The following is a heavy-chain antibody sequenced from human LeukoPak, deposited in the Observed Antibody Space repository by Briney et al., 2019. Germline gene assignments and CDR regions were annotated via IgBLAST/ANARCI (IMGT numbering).Heavy chain of an antibody. D-gene: IGHD3-16*01. CDR2: INSDGSST. CDR3: ARGGFGRPNAFDI. CDR1: GFMFSDYF. J-gene: IGHJ3*02. Sequence: GGSLRLSCAASGFMFSDYFMNWVRQAPGKGLVWVSRINSDGSSTNYADSVKGRFTISRDNAKNTLYVQMNGVRVEDTAVYYCARGGFGRPNAFDIWGQGTMVTVPS. V-gene: IGHV3-74*01.